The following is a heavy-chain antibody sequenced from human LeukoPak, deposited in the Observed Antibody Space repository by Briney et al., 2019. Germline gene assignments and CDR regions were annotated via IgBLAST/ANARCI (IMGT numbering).Heavy chain of an antibody. CDR3: ARDIYGSGSYPLYYFDY. D-gene: IGHD3-10*01. CDR2: INPSGGST. J-gene: IGHJ4*02. Sequence: GASVKVSCKASGYTFTSYYMHWVRQAPGQGLEWMGIINPSGGSTSCAQKFQGRVTTTRDTSTSTVYMELSSLRSEDTAVYYCARDIYGSGSYPLYYFDYWGQGTLVTVSS. CDR1: GYTFTSYY. V-gene: IGHV1-46*03.